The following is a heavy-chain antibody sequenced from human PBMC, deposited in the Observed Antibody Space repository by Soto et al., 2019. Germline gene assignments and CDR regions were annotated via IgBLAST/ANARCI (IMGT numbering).Heavy chain of an antibody. CDR3: ARGSESFDL. CDR2: ISGYNGNT. CDR1: GYTFHNYG. V-gene: IGHV1-18*01. D-gene: IGHD1-26*01. Sequence: QVLLMQSGPEVQKPGASVKVSCKASGYTFHNYGISWVRQVPGQGLEWMGWISGYNGNTNYAPKIQGGVPVTRDTSTATAYMELRSLRSDDTAIYYCARGSESFDLWGQGTLVTVSS. J-gene: IGHJ4*02.